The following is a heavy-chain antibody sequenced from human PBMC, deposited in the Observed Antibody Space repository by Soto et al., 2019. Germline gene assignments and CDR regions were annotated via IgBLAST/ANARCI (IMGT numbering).Heavy chain of an antibody. Sequence: EVQLVESGGGLVKPGGSLRLSCAASGFTFSNAWMNWVRQAPGKGLEWVGRIKSKTDGGTTDYAAPVKGRFTISRDDSKNTLYLQMNSLKTEDTAVYYCTTEWFGELLSSRETYYYYYGMDVWGQGTTVTVSS. CDR2: IKSKTDGGTT. J-gene: IGHJ6*02. CDR1: GFTFSNAW. V-gene: IGHV3-15*07. D-gene: IGHD3-10*01. CDR3: TTEWFGELLSSRETYYYYYGMDV.